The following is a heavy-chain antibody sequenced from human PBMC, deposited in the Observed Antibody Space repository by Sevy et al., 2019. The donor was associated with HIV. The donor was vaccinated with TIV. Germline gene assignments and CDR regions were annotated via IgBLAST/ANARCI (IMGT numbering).Heavy chain of an antibody. CDR2: IYYTGST. CDR1: GGSISAYY. V-gene: IGHV4-59*01. J-gene: IGHJ5*02. Sequence: SETLSLTCTVFGGSISAYYWSWIRQSPEKGLQYIGYIYYTGSTKYNPSLKSRVTISVDTSKNQFSLRLTSVTAADTAIYYCARAPPVRSGDDALNWFDPWGQGTLVTVSS. D-gene: IGHD5-12*01. CDR3: ARAPPVRSGDDALNWFDP.